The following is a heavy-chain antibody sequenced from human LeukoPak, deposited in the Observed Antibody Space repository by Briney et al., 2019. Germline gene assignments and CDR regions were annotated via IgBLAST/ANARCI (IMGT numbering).Heavy chain of an antibody. CDR3: AKIYRELLFFHAFDI. CDR2: ISSSSSYI. CDR1: GFTFSSYS. D-gene: IGHD1-26*01. V-gene: IGHV3-21*04. Sequence: GGSLRLSCAASGFTFSSYSMNWVRQAPGKGLEWVSSISSSSSYIYYADSVKGRFTISRDNAKNSLYLQMNSLRAEDTALYYCAKIYRELLFFHAFDIWGQGTMVTVSS. J-gene: IGHJ3*02.